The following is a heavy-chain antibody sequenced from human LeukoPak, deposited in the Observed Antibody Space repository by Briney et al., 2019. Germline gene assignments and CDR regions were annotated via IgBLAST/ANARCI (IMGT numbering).Heavy chain of an antibody. J-gene: IGHJ5*02. Sequence: GGSLRLCCAASGFNFDEYGMSWVRQAPGKGLEWVSGINWNGGSSGYADSVKGRFTISRDNAKNSLYLQMNSLRVEDTALYYCATSSNAAIPFGWFDPWGQGTLVTVSS. CDR2: INWNGGSS. D-gene: IGHD2-21*02. CDR3: ATSSNAAIPFGWFDP. V-gene: IGHV3-20*04. CDR1: GFNFDEYG.